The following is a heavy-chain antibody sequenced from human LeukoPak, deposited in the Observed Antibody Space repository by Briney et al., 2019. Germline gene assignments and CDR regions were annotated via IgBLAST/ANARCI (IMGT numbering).Heavy chain of an antibody. J-gene: IGHJ4*02. Sequence: GGSLRLSCAASGFTFNNCAMSWVRQAPGKGLEWVSAISGGGDSTFYAGSVKGRFSISRDNSGNTLSLQMNSLGAEDTAVYFCAKTPQGYSAYYDYWGQGALVTVSS. CDR1: GFTFNNCA. CDR3: AKTPQGYSAYYDY. CDR2: ISGGGDST. V-gene: IGHV3-23*01. D-gene: IGHD5-12*01.